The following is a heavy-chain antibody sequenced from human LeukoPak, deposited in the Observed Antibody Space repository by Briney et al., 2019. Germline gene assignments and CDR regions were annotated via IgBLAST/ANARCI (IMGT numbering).Heavy chain of an antibody. CDR1: GFTFSDYY. D-gene: IGHD5-24*01. V-gene: IGHV3-11*01. CDR2: ISSSGSTI. Sequence: GGSLRLSCAASGFTFSDYYMSWIRQAPGKGLEWVSYISSSGSTIYYADSVKGRFTISRDNAKNSLYLQMNSLRAEDTAVYYCARDATITRRDGYNLDYWGQGTLVTVSS. J-gene: IGHJ4*02. CDR3: ARDATITRRDGYNLDY.